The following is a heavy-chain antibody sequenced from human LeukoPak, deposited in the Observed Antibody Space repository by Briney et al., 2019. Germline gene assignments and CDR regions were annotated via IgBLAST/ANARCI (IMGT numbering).Heavy chain of an antibody. CDR1: GFTFSSYA. D-gene: IGHD5-24*01. CDR3: AKDDSWLQFGV. Sequence: PGGSLRLSCAASGFTFSSYAMSWVRQAPGKGLEWVSDISGSGGSTYYADSVKGQFTISRDNSRNTVYLDMLRLTVEDTAVYYCAKDDSWLQFGVWSPGTLVTV. CDR2: ISGSGGST. J-gene: IGHJ4*02. V-gene: IGHV3-23*01.